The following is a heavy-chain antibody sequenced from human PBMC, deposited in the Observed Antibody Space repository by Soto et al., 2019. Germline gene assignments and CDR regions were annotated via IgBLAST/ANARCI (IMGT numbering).Heavy chain of an antibody. CDR1: GFTFSSYA. D-gene: IGHD3-22*01. Sequence: TGGSLRLSCAASGFTFSSYAMHWVRQAPGKGLEWVAVISYDGSNKYYADSVKGRFTISRDNSKNTLYLQMNSLRAEDTAVYYCATITMIVVVAEDAFDIWGQGTMVTVSS. J-gene: IGHJ3*02. CDR2: ISYDGSNK. V-gene: IGHV3-30-3*01. CDR3: ATITMIVVVAEDAFDI.